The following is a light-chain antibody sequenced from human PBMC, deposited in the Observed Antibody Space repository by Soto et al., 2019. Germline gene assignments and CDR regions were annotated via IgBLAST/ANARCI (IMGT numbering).Light chain of an antibody. V-gene: IGLV2-23*02. CDR3: CSYAGSTSV. CDR1: SSDVGSYNL. CDR2: EVI. J-gene: IGLJ1*01. Sequence: QSALTQPASVSGSPGQSITISCTGTSSDVGSYNLVSWYQQYPGKAPKLVIYEVIKRPSGVSNRFSGSKPGNTASLTISGLQAEDEADYYCCSYAGSTSVFGTGTKVTVL.